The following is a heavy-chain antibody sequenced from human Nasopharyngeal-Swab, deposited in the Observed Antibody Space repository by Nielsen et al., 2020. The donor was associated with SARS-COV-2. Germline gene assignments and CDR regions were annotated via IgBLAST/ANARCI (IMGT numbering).Heavy chain of an antibody. CDR2: IWYDGSNK. Sequence: WIRQPTGKGLEWVAVIWYDGSNKYYADSVKGRFTISRDNSKNTLYLQMNSLRAEDTAVYYCARDPPSSIVGATSSGDYWGQGTLVTVSS. J-gene: IGHJ4*02. D-gene: IGHD1-26*01. V-gene: IGHV3-33*01. CDR3: ARDPPSSIVGATSSGDY.